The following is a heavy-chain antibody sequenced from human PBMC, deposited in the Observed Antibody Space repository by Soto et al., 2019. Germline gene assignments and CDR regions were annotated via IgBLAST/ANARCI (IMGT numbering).Heavy chain of an antibody. CDR1: GGYVTSRF. CDR3: ALGDPRGPLDS. CDR2: IHNGEII. Sequence: SETLSLTCAVSGGYVTSRFWNWIRQSPRRGLEWIGYIHNGEIINYNPSLKSRVSMSVDRSKNQFSLKMNSVTAADTAVYYCALGDPRGPLDSGGRETRVPVSS. V-gene: IGHV4-59*02. D-gene: IGHD2-21*01. J-gene: IGHJ4*02.